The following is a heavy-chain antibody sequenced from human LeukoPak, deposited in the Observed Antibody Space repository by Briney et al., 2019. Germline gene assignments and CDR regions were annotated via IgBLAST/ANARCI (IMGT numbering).Heavy chain of an antibody. CDR3: ARALDYGETNWFDP. J-gene: IGHJ5*02. CDR2: ISSSSSYT. V-gene: IGHV3-11*06. D-gene: IGHD4-17*01. Sequence: GGSLRLSCAASGFTFSDYYMSWIRQAPGKGLEWVSYISSSSSYTNYADSVKGRFTISRDNAENSLYLQMNSLRAEDTAVYYCARALDYGETNWFDPWGQRTLVTVSS. CDR1: GFTFSDYY.